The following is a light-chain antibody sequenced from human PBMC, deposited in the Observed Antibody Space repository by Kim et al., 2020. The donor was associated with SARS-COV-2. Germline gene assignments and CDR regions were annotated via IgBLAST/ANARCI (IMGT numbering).Light chain of an antibody. CDR3: QQANSFPLT. CDR1: QRISTW. CDR2: GAS. V-gene: IGKV1-12*01. Sequence: ASVGDRVTITCRASQRISTWLVWYQQKPWKAPKVMIYGASNLQSGVPSRFSGSGSGTDFTLTISSLQPEDSATYYCQQANSFPLTFGGGTKVDIK. J-gene: IGKJ4*01.